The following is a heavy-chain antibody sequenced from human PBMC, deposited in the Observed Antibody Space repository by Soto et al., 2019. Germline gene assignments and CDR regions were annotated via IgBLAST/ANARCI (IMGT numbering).Heavy chain of an antibody. D-gene: IGHD3-22*01. V-gene: IGHV1-24*01. CDR3: ATDPNYYDSSGPYNWGY. J-gene: IGHJ4*02. Sequence: ASVKVSCKVSGYTLTELSMHWVRQAPGKGLEWMGGFDPEDGETIYAQKFQGRVTMTEDTSTDTAYMELSSLRSEDTAVYYCATDPNYYDSSGPYNWGYWGQGTLVTVSS. CDR2: FDPEDGET. CDR1: GYTLTELS.